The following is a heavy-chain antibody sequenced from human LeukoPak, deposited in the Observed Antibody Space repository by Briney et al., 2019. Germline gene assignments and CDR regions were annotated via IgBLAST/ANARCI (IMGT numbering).Heavy chain of an antibody. V-gene: IGHV3-7*04. J-gene: IGHJ4*02. D-gene: IGHD2-21*02. CDR3: ARDQWRLFDY. Sequence: GGSLRLSCAASGFTFSNYWMGWVRQAPGKGLGWVANIKEDGSDTYYVDSVRGRFTISRDNAKNLLYLQMISLRGEDTAVYYCARDQWRLFDYWGQGTLVTVSS. CDR2: IKEDGSDT. CDR1: GFTFSNYW.